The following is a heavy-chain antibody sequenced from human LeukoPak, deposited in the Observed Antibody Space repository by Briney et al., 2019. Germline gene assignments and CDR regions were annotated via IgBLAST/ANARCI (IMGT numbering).Heavy chain of an antibody. CDR2: ISSSSSYI. CDR3: ARVAQVGADFAEFDY. D-gene: IGHD1-26*01. V-gene: IGHV3-21*01. J-gene: IGHJ4*02. CDR1: GFTFSSYS. Sequence: GGSLRLSCAASGFTFSSYSMNWVRQAPGKGLEWVSSISSSSSYIYYADSVKGRFTISRDNAKNSLYLQMNSLRAEDTAVYYCARVAQVGADFAEFDYWGQGTLVTVSS.